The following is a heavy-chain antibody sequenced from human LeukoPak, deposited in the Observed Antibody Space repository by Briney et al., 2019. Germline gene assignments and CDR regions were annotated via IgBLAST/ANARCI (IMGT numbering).Heavy chain of an antibody. CDR3: ARDHYGYYGSGSYRRFDY. V-gene: IGHV3-21*01. CDR2: IRSSSGYI. CDR1: GFTFSRFS. J-gene: IGHJ4*02. D-gene: IGHD3-10*01. Sequence: GGSLRLSCAASGFTFSRFSMNWVRQAPGKGLEWVSSIRSSSGYITYADSVKGRFTISRDNAKNSLYLQMNSLRAEDTAVYYCARDHYGYYGSGSYRRFDYWGQGTLVTVSS.